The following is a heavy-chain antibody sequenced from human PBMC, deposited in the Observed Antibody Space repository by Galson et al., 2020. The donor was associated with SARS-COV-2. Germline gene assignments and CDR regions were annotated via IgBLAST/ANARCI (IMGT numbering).Heavy chain of an antibody. J-gene: IGHJ4*02. D-gene: IGHD3-10*01. CDR1: GFSLSTSGVG. CDR2: IYWDDDK. CDR3: AHLRITMVQGDYFDY. Sequence: SGPTLVKPTQTLTLTCTFSGFSLSTSGVGVGWIRQPPGKALEWLALIYWDDDKRYSPSLKSRLTITKDTSKNQVVLTMTNMDPVDTATYYCAHLRITMVQGDYFDYWGQGTLFTVSS. V-gene: IGHV2-5*02.